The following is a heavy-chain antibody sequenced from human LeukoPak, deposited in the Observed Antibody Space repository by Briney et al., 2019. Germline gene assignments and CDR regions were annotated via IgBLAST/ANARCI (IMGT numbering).Heavy chain of an antibody. CDR3: ARGRVPGTSPKMDS. J-gene: IGHJ5*01. D-gene: IGHD1-7*01. CDR2: ISGSGHDI. V-gene: IGHV3-23*01. Sequence: GGSLRLSCAASGFIFNNYAMSWVRQTPGKGLEWVSVISGSGHDIFYMDSVKGRFTISRDNSMNTLYLQMNSLGAEDTALYYCARGRVPGTSPKMDSWGQGTLVTVSS. CDR1: GFIFNNYA.